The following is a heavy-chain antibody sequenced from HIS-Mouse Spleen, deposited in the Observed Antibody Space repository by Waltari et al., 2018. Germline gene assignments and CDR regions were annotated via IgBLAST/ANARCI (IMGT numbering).Heavy chain of an antibody. CDR2: IDYSGRT. D-gene: IGHD6-13*01. V-gene: IGHV4-39*07. Sequence: QLQLQESGPGLVKPSETLSLTCTVSGGSLSSSSYYWGWIRQPPGKGLEWIGSIDYSGRTYYNPSLKSRVTISVDTSKNQFSLKLSSVTAADTAVYYCAREIPYSSSWYDWYFDLWGRGTLVTVSS. CDR1: GGSLSSSSYY. CDR3: AREIPYSSSWYDWYFDL. J-gene: IGHJ2*01.